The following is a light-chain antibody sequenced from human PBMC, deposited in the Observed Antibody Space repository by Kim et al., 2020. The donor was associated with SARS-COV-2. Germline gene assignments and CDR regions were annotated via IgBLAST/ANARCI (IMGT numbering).Light chain of an antibody. V-gene: IGLV3-21*04. Sequence: PGQTARVSCGGNSIGSKSVHWYQQKSGQAPVLVIYYDSDRPSGIPERFSGSNSGNTATLTISRVEAGDEADYYCQVWDSTSDHRVVFGGGTQLTVL. J-gene: IGLJ2*01. CDR1: SIGSKS. CDR3: QVWDSTSDHRVV. CDR2: YDS.